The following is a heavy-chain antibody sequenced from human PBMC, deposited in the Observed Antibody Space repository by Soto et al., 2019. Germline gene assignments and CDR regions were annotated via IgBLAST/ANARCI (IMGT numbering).Heavy chain of an antibody. Sequence: PSDTLSLTCTVAGGSISSGDVYCSWIRQPPGKGLEWIGYIYYSGSTYYNPSLKSRVTISVDTSKNQFSLKLSSVTAADTAVYYCARDHYVYDFLSGYGYYYGIDVWAQRTTVTVSS. D-gene: IGHD3-9*01. CDR2: IYYSGST. CDR3: ARDHYVYDFLSGYGYYYGIDV. J-gene: IGHJ6*02. V-gene: IGHV4-30-4*02. CDR1: GGSISSGDVY.